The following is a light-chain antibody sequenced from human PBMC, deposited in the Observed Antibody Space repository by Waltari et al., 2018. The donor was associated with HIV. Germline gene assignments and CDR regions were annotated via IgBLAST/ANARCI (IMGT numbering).Light chain of an antibody. CDR1: SRDTGGSEF. V-gene: IGLV2-8*01. J-gene: IGLJ1*01. CDR3: SSHVGNNNFV. Sequence: QSALAQPPSASGSPGQSVTIPCTGTSRDTGGSEFVSWYQQLPGKAPKLMIYEVSKRPPGVPDRFSGSKSGDTASLTVSGLLPDDEADYYCSSHVGNNNFVFGTGTKVIVL. CDR2: EVS.